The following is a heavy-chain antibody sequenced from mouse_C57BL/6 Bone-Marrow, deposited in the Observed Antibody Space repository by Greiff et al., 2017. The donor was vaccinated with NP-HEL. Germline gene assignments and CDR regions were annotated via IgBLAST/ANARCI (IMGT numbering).Heavy chain of an antibody. CDR1: GYTFTDYN. J-gene: IGHJ4*01. CDR2: INPNNGGT. Sequence: EVMLVESGPELVKPGASVKMSCKASGYTFTDYNMHWVKQSHGKSLEWIGYINPNNGGTSYNQKFKGKATLTVNKSSSTAYMELRSLTSEDSAVYYCADGYYVRAMDYWGQGTSVTVSS. D-gene: IGHD2-3*01. CDR3: ADGYYVRAMDY. V-gene: IGHV1-22*01.